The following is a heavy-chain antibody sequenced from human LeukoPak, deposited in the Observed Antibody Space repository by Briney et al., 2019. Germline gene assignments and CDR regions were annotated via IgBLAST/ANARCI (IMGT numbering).Heavy chain of an antibody. CDR2: VCYSVST. V-gene: IGHV4-59*08. D-gene: IGHD6-6*01. CDR1: GGSVSDYY. J-gene: IGHJ4*02. Sequence: SETLSLTCSVSGGSVSDYYWSWIRQPPGPGLGRMGYVCYSVSTNYNPSLKRRVTMFEDKSKNQFSLRLYSVTVADTAVYYCARHFAYSSSSYFDYWGQGSLVTVSS. CDR3: ARHFAYSSSSYFDY.